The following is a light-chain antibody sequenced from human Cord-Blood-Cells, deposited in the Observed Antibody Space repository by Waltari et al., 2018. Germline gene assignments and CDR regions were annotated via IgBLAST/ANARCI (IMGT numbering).Light chain of an antibody. CDR1: SSDVGSYNL. CDR2: EGS. J-gene: IGLJ1*01. CDR3: CSYAGSPYV. Sequence: QSALTQPASVSGSPGQSITISCTGTSSDVGSYNLVSWYQQHPGKAPKLMIYEGSKRPAGVSNRFAGSKACNTASLTISGLQAEDEADYYCCSYAGSPYVFGTGTKVTVL. V-gene: IGLV2-23*01.